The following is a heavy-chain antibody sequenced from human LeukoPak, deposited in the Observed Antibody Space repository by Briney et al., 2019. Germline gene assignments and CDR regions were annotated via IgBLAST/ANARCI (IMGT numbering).Heavy chain of an antibody. CDR2: IYHSGST. CDR3: ARGGAARLHFQN. CDR1: GGSISTYY. J-gene: IGHJ1*01. V-gene: IGHV4-59*01. D-gene: IGHD6-6*01. Sequence: SETLSLTCTVSGGSISTYYWNWIRQPPGKGLEWIGYIYHSGSTHYNPSLQSRVTISVDTSKNQFSLNLNSVTAADTAVYYCARGGAARLHFQNWGQGPLVTVSS.